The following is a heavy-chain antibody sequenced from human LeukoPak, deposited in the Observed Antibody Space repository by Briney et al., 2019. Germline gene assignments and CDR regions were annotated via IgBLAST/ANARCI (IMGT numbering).Heavy chain of an antibody. V-gene: IGHV3-30*18. CDR3: AKDVDSSGWLGLYY. CDR1: GFTFSSYG. J-gene: IGHJ4*02. CDR2: ISCDGTNK. D-gene: IGHD6-19*01. Sequence: PGRSLRLSCAASGFTFSSYGMHWVRQAPGKGLEWVAVISCDGTNKYYADSVKGRFTISRDNSKNTLYLQMNSLRAEDTAVYYCAKDVDSSGWLGLYYWGQGTLVTVSS.